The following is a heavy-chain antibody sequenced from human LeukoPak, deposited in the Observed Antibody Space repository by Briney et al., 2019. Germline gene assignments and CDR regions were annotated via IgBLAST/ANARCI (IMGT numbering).Heavy chain of an antibody. Sequence: GGSLRLSCAASGFTFSSYNMNWVRQAPGKGLEWVSSISTSSSYIYYADSVKGRFTISRDNAKNSLFLQVNSLSAEDTAVYYCARDCGGSCYSGQPYFSYYYYGMDVWGQGTTVTVSS. CDR3: ARDCGGSCYSGQPYFSYYYYGMDV. J-gene: IGHJ6*02. CDR1: GFTFSSYN. V-gene: IGHV3-21*01. D-gene: IGHD2-15*01. CDR2: ISTSSSYI.